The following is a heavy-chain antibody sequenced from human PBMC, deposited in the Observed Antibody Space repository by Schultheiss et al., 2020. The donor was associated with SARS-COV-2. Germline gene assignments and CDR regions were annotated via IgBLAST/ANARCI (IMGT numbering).Heavy chain of an antibody. CDR3: ARSHRASSYGMDV. Sequence: SETLSLTCTVSGGSISSYYWNWVRQSPGNGLEWIGYMYQNGKTDYNPSFKSRVTMSLDTSKNQLSLRLYSVTAADTAVYYCARSHRASSYGMDVWGQGTTVTVSS. J-gene: IGHJ6*02. CDR2: MYQNGKT. CDR1: GGSISSYY. D-gene: IGHD6-6*01. V-gene: IGHV4-59*01.